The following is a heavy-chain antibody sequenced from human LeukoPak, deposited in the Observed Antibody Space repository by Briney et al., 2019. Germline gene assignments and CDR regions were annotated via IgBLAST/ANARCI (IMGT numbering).Heavy chain of an antibody. D-gene: IGHD3-22*01. CDR2: IKEDGSEK. V-gene: IGHV3-7*01. Sequence: GGSLRLSCAASGFMFSSYWMSWVRQAPGKGLEWVADIKEDGSEKSYVDSVKGRFTISRDNAKNSLYLQMNTLRAEDTAVYYCARGRDYYDSSGYFQVPFDYWGQGTLVTVSS. CDR3: ARGRDYYDSSGYFQVPFDY. CDR1: GFMFSSYW. J-gene: IGHJ4*02.